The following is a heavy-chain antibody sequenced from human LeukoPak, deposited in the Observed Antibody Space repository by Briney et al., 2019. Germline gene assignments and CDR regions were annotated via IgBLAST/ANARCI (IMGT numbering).Heavy chain of an antibody. Sequence: GRSLRLSCAASGFTFSTYSIHWVRQAPGKGLEWVAVISYDRSNRFYADSLKGRFTISRDNSKNTLYLQMNSLRAEDTAVYYCARGYCSGGSCYPLIDYWGQGTLVTVSS. V-gene: IGHV3-30*04. CDR1: GFTFSTYS. CDR3: ARGYCSGGSCYPLIDY. D-gene: IGHD2-15*01. J-gene: IGHJ4*02. CDR2: ISYDRSNR.